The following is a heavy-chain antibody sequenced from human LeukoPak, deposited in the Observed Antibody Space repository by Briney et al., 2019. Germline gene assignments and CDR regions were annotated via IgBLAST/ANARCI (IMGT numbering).Heavy chain of an antibody. CDR3: AREGSSGWYHYFDY. D-gene: IGHD6-19*01. V-gene: IGHV3-33*01. CDR2: IWYDGSNK. CDR1: GFTFSSYG. Sequence: PGGSLRLSCAASGFTFSSYGMHWVRQAPGKGLEWVAVIWYDGSNKYYADSVKGRFTISRDNSKNTLYLQMSSLRAEDTAVYYCAREGSSGWYHYFDYWGQGTLVTVSS. J-gene: IGHJ4*02.